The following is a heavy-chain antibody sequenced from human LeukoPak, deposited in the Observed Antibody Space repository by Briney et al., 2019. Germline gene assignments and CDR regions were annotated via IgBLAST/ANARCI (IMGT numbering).Heavy chain of an antibody. D-gene: IGHD4/OR15-4a*01. CDR2: INHSGST. Sequence: PSETLSLTCTVSGGSISSNNYYWSWIRQPPGKGLEWIGEINHSGSTNYNPSLKSRVTISVDTSKNQFSLKLSSVTAADTAVYYCARGYLVLRAFDYWGQGTLVTVSS. CDR1: GGSISSNNYY. CDR3: ARGYLVLRAFDY. J-gene: IGHJ4*02. V-gene: IGHV4-39*07.